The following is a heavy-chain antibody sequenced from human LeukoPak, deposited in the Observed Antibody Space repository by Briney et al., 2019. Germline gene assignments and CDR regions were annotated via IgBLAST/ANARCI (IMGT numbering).Heavy chain of an antibody. CDR3: ARDSVPHYYYYGMDV. CDR2: ISYDGSNK. J-gene: IGHJ6*02. V-gene: IGHV3-30-3*01. Sequence: PGGSLRLSCAASGFTFSSYAMHWVRQAPGKGLEWVAVISYDGSNKYYADSVKGRFTISRDNSKNTLYLQMNSLRAEDTAVYYCARDSVPHYYYYGMDVWGQGTTVTVS. D-gene: IGHD3-10*01. CDR1: GFTFSSYA.